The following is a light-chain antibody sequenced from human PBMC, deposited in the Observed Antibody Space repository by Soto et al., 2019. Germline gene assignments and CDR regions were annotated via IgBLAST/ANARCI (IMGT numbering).Light chain of an antibody. CDR3: QVYGRTRDT. J-gene: IGKJ2*01. Sequence: EILLTQSPGTLFLSPGERATLSCRAGQNIDVSLAWFQQRRGQPPRLLIYGASSRATGIPDRFSGSGSGTDFTLTISRLEPEDFAVYYCQVYGRTRDTFGQGTKVEIK. V-gene: IGKV3-20*01. CDR2: GAS. CDR1: QNIDVS.